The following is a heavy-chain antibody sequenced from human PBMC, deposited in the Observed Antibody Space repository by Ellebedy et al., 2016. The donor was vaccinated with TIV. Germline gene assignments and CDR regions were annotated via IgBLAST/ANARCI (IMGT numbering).Heavy chain of an antibody. Sequence: ASVKVSXXASGYTFTNYYIHWLRQAPGQGLEWMGIIVPSGGSTNFAPKFQDRVTMTRDTSTSTVYLEMRSLRSDDTGFYYCARDLVIAVPGKSFFDYWGPGTLVTVSS. J-gene: IGHJ4*02. V-gene: IGHV1-46*01. CDR3: ARDLVIAVPGKSFFDY. D-gene: IGHD6-19*01. CDR2: IVPSGGST. CDR1: GYTFTNYY.